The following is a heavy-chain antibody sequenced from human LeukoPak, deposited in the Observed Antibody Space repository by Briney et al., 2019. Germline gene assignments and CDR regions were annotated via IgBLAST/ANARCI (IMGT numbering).Heavy chain of an antibody. V-gene: IGHV3-48*02. CDR2: ISDVSDTK. CDR3: ARDWEVASIEAAALGY. D-gene: IGHD6-13*01. CDR1: GFPFSSFS. J-gene: IGHJ4*02. Sequence: GGSLRLSCAASGFPFSSFSMNWVRQAPGKGLGWISYISDVSDTKYYGGSVRGRFTISRDNAKNSLYLQMNSLRDEDTAVYYCARDWEVASIEAAALGYWGRGTRVTVSS.